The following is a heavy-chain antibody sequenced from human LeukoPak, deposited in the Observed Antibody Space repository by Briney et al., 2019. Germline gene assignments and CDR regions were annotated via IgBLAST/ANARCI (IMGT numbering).Heavy chain of an antibody. J-gene: IGHJ3*02. D-gene: IGHD3-16*02. CDR2: IYSSGST. Sequence: SETLSLTCTVSGGSISSYYWSWIRQPAGKGLEWIGRIYSSGSTNYNPSLKSRVTISVDMSKNQFSLKLSSVTAADTAVYYCARGITFGGVILNDAFDIWGQGTMVTVSS. CDR1: GGSISSYY. V-gene: IGHV4-4*07. CDR3: ARGITFGGVILNDAFDI.